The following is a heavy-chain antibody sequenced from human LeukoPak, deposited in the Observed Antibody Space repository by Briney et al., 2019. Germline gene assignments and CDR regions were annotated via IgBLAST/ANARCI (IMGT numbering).Heavy chain of an antibody. CDR3: AKDGELRFLEWFTYFDY. D-gene: IGHD3-3*01. V-gene: IGHV3-23*01. CDR1: GFTSSSYA. Sequence: GGSLRLSCAASGFTSSSYAMSWVRQAPGKGLEWVSAISGSGGSTYYADSVKGRFTISRDNSKNTLYLQMNSLRAEDTAVYYCAKDGELRFLEWFTYFDYWGQGTLATVSS. CDR2: ISGSGGST. J-gene: IGHJ4*02.